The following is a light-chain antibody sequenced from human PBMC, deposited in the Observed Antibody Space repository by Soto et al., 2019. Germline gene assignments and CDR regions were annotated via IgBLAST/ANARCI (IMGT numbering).Light chain of an antibody. CDR3: QQSYSTPYS. J-gene: IGKJ2*01. CDR2: LTS. Sequence: DIQMTQSPSSLSASVGDRVTITCRASRSIGNYLNWYQQKPESAPKLLIYLTSSLQSGVPSRFSGSGSGTDFTLTISSLQPEDFATYYCQQSYSTPYSFGQRTKVDIK. V-gene: IGKV1-39*01. CDR1: RSIGNY.